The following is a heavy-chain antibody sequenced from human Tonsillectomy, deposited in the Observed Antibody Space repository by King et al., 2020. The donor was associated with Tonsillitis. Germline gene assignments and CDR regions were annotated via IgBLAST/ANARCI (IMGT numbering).Heavy chain of an antibody. D-gene: IGHD1-14*01. Sequence: QLVQSGAEVKKPGASVKVSCKASGYTFTSYGISWVRQAPGQGLEWMGWISAYNASRSSPQKFQGRVTMTTDTSTNTAYMELRSLRSDDTAVYYCARDGKARFRAFDIWGQGTMVTVSS. J-gene: IGHJ3*02. CDR2: ISAYNASR. V-gene: IGHV1-18*01. CDR3: ARDGKARFRAFDI. CDR1: GYTFTSYG.